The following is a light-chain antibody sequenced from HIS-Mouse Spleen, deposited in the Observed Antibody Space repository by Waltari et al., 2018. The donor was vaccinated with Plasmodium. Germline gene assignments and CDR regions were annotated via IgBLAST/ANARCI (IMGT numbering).Light chain of an antibody. V-gene: IGKV1-39*01. CDR3: QQSYSTWT. J-gene: IGKJ1*01. Sequence: MTQSPATLSVSPGERVTITCRASQSISNYLNWYQQKPGKAPKFLIYAASTLQSGVPSRFSGSGSGTDFTLTISSLQPEDFATYYCQQSYSTWTFGQGTKVEIK. CDR2: AAS. CDR1: QSISNY.